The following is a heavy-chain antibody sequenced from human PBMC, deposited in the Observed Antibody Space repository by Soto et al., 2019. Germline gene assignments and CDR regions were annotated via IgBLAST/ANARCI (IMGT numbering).Heavy chain of an antibody. CDR1: GFTFGIYS. V-gene: IGHV3-48*02. CDR2: INGSSSTM. J-gene: IGHJ5*02. D-gene: IGHD2-15*01. Sequence: EVQLVESGGGLVQRGGSLRLSCAASGFTFGIYSMNWVRQAPGKGLEWISYINGSSSTMYYADSVKGRFIISRDNADNSLYLQMNSLRDADTAVYYCARGDRFRCSDDRCFSDGLFLSWGQGTLVTVSS. CDR3: ARGDRFRCSDDRCFSDGLFLS.